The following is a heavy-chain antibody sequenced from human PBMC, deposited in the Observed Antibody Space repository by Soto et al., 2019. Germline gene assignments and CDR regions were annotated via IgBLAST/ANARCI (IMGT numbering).Heavy chain of an antibody. CDR3: ARDRVSSSSCCDYGMDV. J-gene: IGHJ6*02. CDR2: IIPIFGTA. V-gene: IGHV1-69*06. CDR1: GGTFSSYA. D-gene: IGHD6-13*01. Sequence: ASVKVSCKASGGTFSSYAISWVRQAPGQGLEWMGGIIPIFGTANYAQKFQGIVTITADKSTSTAYMELSSLRSEDTAVYYCARDRVSSSSCCDYGMDVWGQGTTVTVSS.